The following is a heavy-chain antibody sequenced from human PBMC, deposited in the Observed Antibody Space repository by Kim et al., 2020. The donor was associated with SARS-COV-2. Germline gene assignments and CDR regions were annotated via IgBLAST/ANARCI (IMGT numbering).Heavy chain of an antibody. CDR2: ISAYNGNT. Sequence: ASVKVSCKASGYTFTSYGISWVRQAPGQGLEWMGWISAYNGNTNYAQKLQGRVTMTTDTSTSTAYMELRSLRSDDTAVYYCARENSDILTGYPTYYYYYYGMDVWGQGTTVTVSS. CDR1: GYTFTSYG. V-gene: IGHV1-18*01. CDR3: ARENSDILTGYPTYYYYYYGMDV. D-gene: IGHD3-9*01. J-gene: IGHJ6*02.